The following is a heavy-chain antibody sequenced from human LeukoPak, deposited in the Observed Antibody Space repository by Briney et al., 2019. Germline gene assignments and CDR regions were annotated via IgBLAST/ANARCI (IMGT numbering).Heavy chain of an antibody. CDR1: GFTFSNYI. CDR2: ISGSSSYI. J-gene: IGHJ4*02. V-gene: IGHV3-21*01. CDR3: ARGGAMVRGVSPLDY. Sequence: GGSLRLSCAASGFTFSNYIINWVRQAPGKGLEWVSSISGSSSYINYADSVKGRFTISRDNAKNSLYLQMNSLRAEDTAVYYCARGGAMVRGVSPLDYWGQGTLVTVSS. D-gene: IGHD3-10*01.